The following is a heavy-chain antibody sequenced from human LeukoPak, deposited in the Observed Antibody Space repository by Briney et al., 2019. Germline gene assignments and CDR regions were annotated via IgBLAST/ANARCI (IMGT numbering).Heavy chain of an antibody. D-gene: IGHD3-22*01. CDR2: IIPIFGTA. J-gene: IGHJ4*02. CDR3: ARGPVYYYDSSGYYSAFDY. CDR1: GGTFSSYA. V-gene: IGHV1-69*13. Sequence: SVKVSCKASGGTFSSYAISWVRQAPGQGLEWMGGIIPIFGTANYAQKFQGRVTITADESTSTAYMELSSLRSEDTAVYCCARGPVYYYDSSGYYSAFDYWGQGTLVTVSS.